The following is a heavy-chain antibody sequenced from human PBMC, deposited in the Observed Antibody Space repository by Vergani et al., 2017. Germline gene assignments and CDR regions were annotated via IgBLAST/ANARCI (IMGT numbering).Heavy chain of an antibody. Sequence: EVQLVESGGGLVQPGGSLRLSCAASGFTFSSYWMHWVRQAPGKGLVWVSRINSDGSSTSYADSVNGRFTISRDNAKNTLYLQMNSLRVEDTAVYYCAREVVVTAIPFDYWGQGTLVTVSS. CDR2: INSDGSST. D-gene: IGHD2-21*02. CDR1: GFTFSSYW. V-gene: IGHV3-74*01. J-gene: IGHJ4*02. CDR3: AREVVVTAIPFDY.